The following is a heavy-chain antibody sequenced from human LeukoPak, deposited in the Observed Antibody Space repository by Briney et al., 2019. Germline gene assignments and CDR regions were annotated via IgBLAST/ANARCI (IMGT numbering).Heavy chain of an antibody. Sequence: PSETLSLTCTVSGGSISSYYWSWIRQPPGKGLEWIGYIYYSGSTNYNPSLKSRVTISVDTSKNQFSLKLSSVTAADTAVYYCARESPSEYCSGGSCYLDYWGQGTLVTVSS. CDR3: ARESPSEYCSGGSCYLDY. D-gene: IGHD2-15*01. CDR1: GGSISSYY. CDR2: IYYSGST. J-gene: IGHJ4*02. V-gene: IGHV4-59*01.